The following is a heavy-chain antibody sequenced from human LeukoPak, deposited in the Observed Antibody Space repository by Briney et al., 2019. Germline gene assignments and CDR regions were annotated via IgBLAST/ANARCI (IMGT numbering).Heavy chain of an antibody. CDR1: GYTFTGYY. D-gene: IGHD3-22*01. V-gene: IGHV1-8*03. CDR2: MNPNSGNT. J-gene: IGHJ3*02. CDR3: ARVGYYYDSSGYYETHAFDI. Sequence: ASVKVSCKASGYTFTGYYMHWVRQATGQGLEWMGWMNPNSGNTGYAQKFQGRVTITRNTSISTAYMELSSLRSEDTAVYYCARVGYYYDSSGYYETHAFDIWGQGTMVTVSS.